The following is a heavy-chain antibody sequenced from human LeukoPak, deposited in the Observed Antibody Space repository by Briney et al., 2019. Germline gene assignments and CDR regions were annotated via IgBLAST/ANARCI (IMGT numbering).Heavy chain of an antibody. D-gene: IGHD6-13*01. CDR3: AKESSSWYGGRFDY. CDR2: ISWNSGSI. V-gene: IGHV3-9*01. Sequence: PGGSLRLSCAASGFTFDDYAMHWVRQAPGKGLEWVSGISWNSGSIGYADSVKGRFTISRDNAKNSLYLQMNSLRAEDTALYYCAKESSSWYGGRFDYWGKETLVTFSS. J-gene: IGHJ4*02. CDR1: GFTFDDYA.